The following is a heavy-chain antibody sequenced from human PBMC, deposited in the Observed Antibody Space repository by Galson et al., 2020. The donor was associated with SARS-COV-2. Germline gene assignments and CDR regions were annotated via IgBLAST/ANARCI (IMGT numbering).Heavy chain of an antibody. D-gene: IGHD3-10*01. CDR3: ARGGTMVRGVILNYYYYYYYMDV. V-gene: IGHV1-8*01. J-gene: IGHJ6*03. CDR1: GYTFTSYD. CDR2: MNPNSGNT. Sequence: ASVKVSCKASGYTFTSYDINWVRQATGQGLEWMGWMNPNSGNTGYAQKFQGRVTTTRNTSISTAYMELSSLRSEDTAVYYCARGGTMVRGVILNYYYYYYYMDVWGKGTTVTVSS.